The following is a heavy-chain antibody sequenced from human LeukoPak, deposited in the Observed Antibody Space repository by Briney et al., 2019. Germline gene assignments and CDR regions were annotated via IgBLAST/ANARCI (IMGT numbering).Heavy chain of an antibody. CDR1: GFTFSSYA. D-gene: IGHD6-19*01. V-gene: IGHV3-30-3*01. CDR3: AKEPVAGTAGDFDY. CDR2: ISYDGSNK. Sequence: GGSLRLSCAASGFTFSSYAMHWVRQAPGKGLEWVAVISYDGSNKYYADSVKGRFTISRDNSKNTLYLQMNSLRAEGTAVYYCAKEPVAGTAGDFDYWGQGTLVTVSS. J-gene: IGHJ4*02.